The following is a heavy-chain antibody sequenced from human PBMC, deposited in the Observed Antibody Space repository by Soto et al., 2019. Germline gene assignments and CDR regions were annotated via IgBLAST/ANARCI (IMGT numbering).Heavy chain of an antibody. Sequence: EVQLVESGGGLVQPGGSLRLSCAASGFTVSSNYMSWVRQAPGKGLEWVSVIYSGGSTYYADSVKGRFTISRHNSKNTLYFQMNSLRAEDTAVYYCARASLAAAGSFPFDYWGQGTLVTVSS. J-gene: IGHJ4*02. D-gene: IGHD6-13*01. CDR1: GFTVSSNY. CDR3: ARASLAAAGSFPFDY. CDR2: IYSGGST. V-gene: IGHV3-53*04.